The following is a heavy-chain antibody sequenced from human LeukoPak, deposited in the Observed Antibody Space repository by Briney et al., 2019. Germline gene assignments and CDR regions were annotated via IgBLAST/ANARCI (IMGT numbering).Heavy chain of an antibody. Sequence: GGSLRLSYAASGFTFGSYGIYWVRQAPGKGLEWVAGIRYDGSDRSYADPVKGRFTNSRDNSKNTVDLQMNSLRAEDTAVYYCARDNWGDGGYYRTLDYWGQGTLVTVSS. CDR1: GFTFGSYG. V-gene: IGHV3-33*01. J-gene: IGHJ4*02. D-gene: IGHD3-22*01. CDR2: IRYDGSDR. CDR3: ARDNWGDGGYYRTLDY.